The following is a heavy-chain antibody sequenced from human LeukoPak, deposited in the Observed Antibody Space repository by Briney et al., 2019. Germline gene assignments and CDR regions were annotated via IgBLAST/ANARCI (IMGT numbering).Heavy chain of an antibody. D-gene: IGHD2-21*02. CDR1: GFTFRSYP. Sequence: GGSLRLSCVASGFTFRSYPMTWVRQVPGKGLEWVASLTGSGQTTQYADFARGRLTISRDNSKNTLYLHMHSLNAEHTAVYYFVRLGFCSCVDCFWGPSYHLWGQGTLVTVSS. V-gene: IGHV3-23*01. CDR2: LTGSGQTT. CDR3: VRLGFCSCVDCFWGPSYHL. J-gene: IGHJ1*01.